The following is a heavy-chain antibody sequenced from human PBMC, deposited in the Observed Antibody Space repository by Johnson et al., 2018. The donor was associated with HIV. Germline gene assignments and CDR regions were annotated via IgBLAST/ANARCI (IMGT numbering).Heavy chain of an antibody. D-gene: IGHD2-15*01. Sequence: VQLVESGGGLVQPGGSLRLSCAASGFTFSSYAMSWVRQAPGKGLEWVSAIRGSGDSTYYADSVKGRFTISRDNAKNSLYLQMNSLRAEDTAVYYCARDPFTPAGSDAFDIWGQGTMVTVSS. CDR2: IRGSGDST. J-gene: IGHJ3*02. CDR3: ARDPFTPAGSDAFDI. CDR1: GFTFSSYA. V-gene: IGHV3-23*04.